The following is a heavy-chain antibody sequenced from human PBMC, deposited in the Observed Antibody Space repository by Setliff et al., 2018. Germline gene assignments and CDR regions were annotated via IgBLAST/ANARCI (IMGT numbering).Heavy chain of an antibody. Sequence: ASVKVSCKSSGYSFIDYYIHWVRQAPGQGLEWMGWINPHNEGTTFAQKFQDRVTAATDTSITTAYMELSSLRSDDTAVYYCARFSGHNYGSFDSWGQGTLVTVSS. D-gene: IGHD5-18*01. CDR2: INPHNEGT. V-gene: IGHV1-2*02. J-gene: IGHJ4*02. CDR3: ARFSGHNYGSFDS. CDR1: GYSFIDYY.